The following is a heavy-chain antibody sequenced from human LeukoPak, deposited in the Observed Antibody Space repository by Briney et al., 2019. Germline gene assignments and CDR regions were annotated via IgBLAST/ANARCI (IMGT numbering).Heavy chain of an antibody. CDR3: ARDVYGDYGDPSVSDM. V-gene: IGHV4-59*01. J-gene: IGHJ3*02. D-gene: IGHD4-17*01. Sequence: PSETLTLSCTVSGGSISSYYWSWIRQPPGKGLEWIGYIYYSGSTNYNPSLKSRVNISVDTSKNQSSLMLNSVTAADTAVYYCARDVYGDYGDPSVSDMWSEGTMVSVSS. CDR1: GGSISSYY. CDR2: IYYSGST.